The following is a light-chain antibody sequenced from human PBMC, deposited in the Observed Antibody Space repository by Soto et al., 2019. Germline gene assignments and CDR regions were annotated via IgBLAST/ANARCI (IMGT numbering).Light chain of an antibody. V-gene: IGLV9-49*01. J-gene: IGLJ1*01. CDR1: SGYSNYK. CDR3: GADHGSGSNFVYV. CDR2: VGTGGIVG. Sequence: QSVLTQPPSASASLGASVTLTCTLSSGYSNYKVDWYQQRPGKGPRFVMRVGTGGIVGSKGDGIPDRFSVLGSGLNRYLTIKNIREEDESDYHCGADHGSGSNFVYVFGTGTKVTVL.